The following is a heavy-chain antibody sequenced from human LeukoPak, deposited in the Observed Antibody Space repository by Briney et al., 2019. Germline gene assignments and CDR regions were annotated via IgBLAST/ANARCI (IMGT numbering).Heavy chain of an antibody. Sequence: GGSLRLSCAASGFTFDDYAMHWVRQAPGKGLEWVSGISWNSGSIGYADSVKGRFTISRDNAKNSLYLQMNSLRAEDTAVYYCASQISYGSGSYWYWGQGTLVTVSS. CDR3: ASQISYGSGSYWY. V-gene: IGHV3-9*01. D-gene: IGHD3-10*01. J-gene: IGHJ4*02. CDR2: ISWNSGSI. CDR1: GFTFDDYA.